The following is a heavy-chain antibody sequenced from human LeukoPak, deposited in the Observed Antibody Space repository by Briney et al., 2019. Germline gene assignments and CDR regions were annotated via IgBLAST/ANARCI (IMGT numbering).Heavy chain of an antibody. CDR1: GFTFSSYW. J-gene: IGHJ3*02. CDR3: ARVPAGVIGMKDAFDI. CDR2: INSDGSST. D-gene: IGHD3-16*02. Sequence: GGSLRLSCAASGFTFSSYWMHWVRQAPGKGLVWVSRINSDGSSTSYADSVKGRFTISRHNAKNSLYLQMNSLRAEDTAVYYCARVPAGVIGMKDAFDIWGQGTMVTVSS. V-gene: IGHV3-74*01.